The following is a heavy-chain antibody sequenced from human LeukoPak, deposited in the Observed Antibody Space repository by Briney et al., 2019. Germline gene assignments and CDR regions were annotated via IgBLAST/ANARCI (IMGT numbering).Heavy chain of an antibody. Sequence: ASVKVSCKVSGYTLTELSMDWVRQAPGKGLEWMGGFDPEDGETIYAQKFQGRVTMTEDTSTDTAYMELSSLRSEDTAVYYCATDLLAAAGAFVDYWGQGTLVTVSS. D-gene: IGHD6-13*01. CDR1: GYTLTELS. CDR3: ATDLLAAAGAFVDY. J-gene: IGHJ4*02. V-gene: IGHV1-24*01. CDR2: FDPEDGET.